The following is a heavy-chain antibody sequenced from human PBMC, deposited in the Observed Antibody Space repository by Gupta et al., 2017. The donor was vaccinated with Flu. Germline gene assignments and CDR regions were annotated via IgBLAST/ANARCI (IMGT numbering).Heavy chain of an antibody. CDR2: IHSGGNT. V-gene: IGHV4-59*01. Sequence: QVELQESGPGLVKPSETLSLICTVSGGSISGSYWGWIRQPPGRNLEWIGYIHSGGNTRYNPSLDRRVTISVDTSKDHFSLNLSSVTAADTATYYCARHIRGYFAGSDEYFYGFDVWGQGTTVTVSS. D-gene: IGHD2/OR15-2a*01. CDR1: GGSISGSY. J-gene: IGHJ6*01. CDR3: ARHIRGYFAGSDEYFYGFDV.